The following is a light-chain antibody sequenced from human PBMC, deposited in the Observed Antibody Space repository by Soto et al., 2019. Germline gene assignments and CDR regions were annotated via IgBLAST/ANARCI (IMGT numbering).Light chain of an antibody. CDR1: QSISSW. Sequence: DIQMTQSPSTLSASVGDRVTITCRASQSISSWLAWYQQKPGKAPKLLIYDASSLESGVPSRFSGSGSGTEFTLTISSLQPDDFATYYCQQYKGTFGHGTKVDIK. V-gene: IGKV1-5*01. CDR3: QQYKGT. CDR2: DAS. J-gene: IGKJ1*01.